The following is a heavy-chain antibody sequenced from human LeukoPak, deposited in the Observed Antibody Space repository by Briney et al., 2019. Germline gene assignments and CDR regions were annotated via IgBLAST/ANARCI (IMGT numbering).Heavy chain of an antibody. V-gene: IGHV3-30*04. Sequence: PGGSLRLSCAASGFTFSSYAMHWVRQAPGKGLEWVAVISYDGSNKYYADSVKGRFTISRDNSKNTLYLQMNSLRAEDTAVYYCAKGGYYHDSSGPTTLDYWGQGTLVTVSS. D-gene: IGHD3-22*01. CDR1: GFTFSSYA. CDR3: AKGGYYHDSSGPTTLDY. CDR2: ISYDGSNK. J-gene: IGHJ4*02.